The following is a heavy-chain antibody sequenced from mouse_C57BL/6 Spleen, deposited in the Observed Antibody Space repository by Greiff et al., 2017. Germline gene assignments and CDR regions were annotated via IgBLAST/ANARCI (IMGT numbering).Heavy chain of an antibody. CDR2: IDPEDGDT. CDR3: TTKRYYYSNSWFAY. Sequence: VQLQQSGAELVRPGASVKLSCTASGFNIKDYYMHWVKQRPEQGLEWIGRIDPEDGDTEYAPKFQGKATMTADTSSNTAYLQLSSLTSEDTAVYYCTTKRYYYSNSWFAYWGQGTLVTVSA. CDR1: GFNIKDYY. D-gene: IGHD2-5*01. J-gene: IGHJ3*01. V-gene: IGHV14-1*01.